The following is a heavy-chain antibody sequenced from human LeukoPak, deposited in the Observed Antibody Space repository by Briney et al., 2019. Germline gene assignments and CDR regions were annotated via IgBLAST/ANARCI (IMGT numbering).Heavy chain of an antibody. D-gene: IGHD6-13*01. CDR3: ARGAPAGTEGDY. CDR2: INSDGSTT. Sequence: GGSLRLSCAGSGFIFSSYWMHWVRHAPGKGLVWVSRINSDGSTTSYADSVKGRFTISRDNAKNTLYLQMNSLRAEDTAVYYCARGAPAGTEGDYWGQGTLVTVSS. CDR1: GFIFSSYW. V-gene: IGHV3-74*01. J-gene: IGHJ4*02.